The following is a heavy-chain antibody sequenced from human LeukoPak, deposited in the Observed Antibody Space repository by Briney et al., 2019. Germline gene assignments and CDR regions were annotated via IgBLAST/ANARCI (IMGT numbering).Heavy chain of an antibody. CDR2: VYYSGSI. CDR1: CASVSSYY. Sequence: ETLSLTCTVSCASVSSYYWMWIRQTPANGLDWIGCVYYSGSITYNPSLSARVFTSIDPSKNRFSLKMTFLTAADTAVYYCERGGGDNRWRYYIDYWGEGILV. J-gene: IGHJ4*02. V-gene: IGHV4-59*02. D-gene: IGHD2-21*02. CDR3: ERGGGDNRWRYYIDY.